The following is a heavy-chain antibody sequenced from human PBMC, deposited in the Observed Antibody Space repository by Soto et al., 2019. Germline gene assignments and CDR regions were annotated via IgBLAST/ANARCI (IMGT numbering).Heavy chain of an antibody. D-gene: IGHD3-10*01. CDR3: AHSLRITMVRGVISWFDP. CDR1: GFSLSTSGVG. CDR2: IYWDDDK. Sequence: SGPTLVNPTQTLTLTCTFSGFSLSTSGVGVGWIRQPPGKALEWLALIYWDDDKRYSPSLKSRLTITKDTSKNQVVLTMTNMDPVDTATYYCAHSLRITMVRGVISWFDPWGQGTLVTVSS. J-gene: IGHJ5*02. V-gene: IGHV2-5*02.